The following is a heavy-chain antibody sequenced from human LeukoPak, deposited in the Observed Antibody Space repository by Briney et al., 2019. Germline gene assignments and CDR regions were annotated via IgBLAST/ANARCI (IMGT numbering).Heavy chain of an antibody. V-gene: IGHV4-59*01. CDR3: ARVESGYSYGPIDY. CDR2: IYYSGST. D-gene: IGHD5-18*01. Sequence: PSETLSLTCTVSGGSINFYYWSWFRQPPGKGLEWIGYIYYSGSTNYNPSLKSRVTISVDTSKNQFSLKVRSVTAEDRAVYYCARVESGYSYGPIDYWDQGTLVTVSS. J-gene: IGHJ4*02. CDR1: GGSINFYY.